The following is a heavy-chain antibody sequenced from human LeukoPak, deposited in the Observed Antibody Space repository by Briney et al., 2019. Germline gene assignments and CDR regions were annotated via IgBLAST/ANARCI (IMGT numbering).Heavy chain of an antibody. CDR3: TLAGYGSTWYGAPFDY. CDR1: GFTFDDYA. V-gene: IGHV3-9*01. CDR2: ISWNSGSI. J-gene: IGHJ4*02. D-gene: IGHD6-13*01. Sequence: PGGSLRLSCAASGFTFDDYAMHWVRQAPGKGLEWVSGISWNSGSIGYADSVKGRFTISRDNAKNSLYLQMNSLRAEDTALYYCTLAGYGSTWYGAPFDYWGQGTLVTVSS.